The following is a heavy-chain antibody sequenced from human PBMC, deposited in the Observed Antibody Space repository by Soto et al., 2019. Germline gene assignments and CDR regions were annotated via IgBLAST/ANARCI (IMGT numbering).Heavy chain of an antibody. Sequence: EVQLVESGGGLVQPGGSLRLSCAASGFTFSSFWITWVRQAPGKGLEWVANIKQDGSEKYYVDSVKGRFTISRDNAKNSLYLQMNSLRVEDTAVYYCARHYCSGGTCLFAPWGQGTLVTVSS. J-gene: IGHJ5*02. D-gene: IGHD2-15*01. V-gene: IGHV3-7*01. CDR3: ARHYCSGGTCLFAP. CDR2: IKQDGSEK. CDR1: GFTFSSFW.